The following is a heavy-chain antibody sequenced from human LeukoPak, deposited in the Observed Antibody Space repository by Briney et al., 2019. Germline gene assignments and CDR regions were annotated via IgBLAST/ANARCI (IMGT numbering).Heavy chain of an antibody. Sequence: SETLSLTCTVSGGSISSGGYYWSWIRQHPGKGLEWIGYIYYSGSTYYNPSLKSRVTISVDTSKNQFSLKLSSVTAADTAVYYCARAYGSGSYYIYWGQGTLVTVSS. CDR1: GGSISSGGYY. J-gene: IGHJ4*02. V-gene: IGHV4-31*03. CDR3: ARAYGSGSYYIY. D-gene: IGHD3-10*01. CDR2: IYYSGST.